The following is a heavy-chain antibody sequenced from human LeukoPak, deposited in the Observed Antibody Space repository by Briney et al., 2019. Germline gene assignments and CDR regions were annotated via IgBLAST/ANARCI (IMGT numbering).Heavy chain of an antibody. D-gene: IGHD3-10*01. Sequence: PGGSLRLSCAASGFTFSSYSMNWVRQAPGKGLEWVSYISSSSSTIYYADSVKGRFTISRDNAKNSLYLQMNSLRAEDTAVYYCAREWFGELLYLDYWGQGTLVTVSS. CDR2: ISSSSSTI. J-gene: IGHJ4*02. V-gene: IGHV3-48*01. CDR1: GFTFSSYS. CDR3: AREWFGELLYLDY.